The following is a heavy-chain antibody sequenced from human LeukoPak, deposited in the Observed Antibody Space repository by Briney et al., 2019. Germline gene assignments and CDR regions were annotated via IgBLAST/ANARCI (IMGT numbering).Heavy chain of an antibody. Sequence: SVKVSCKSSGGTFSSYAISWVRQAPGQGLEWMGGIIPIFGIANYAQKFQGRVTITADESTSTAYMELSSLRSEDTAVYYCARQTGYYDSSGYYYGYFDYWGQGTLVTVSS. J-gene: IGHJ4*02. CDR2: IIPIFGIA. CDR3: ARQTGYYDSSGYYYGYFDY. V-gene: IGHV1-69*01. D-gene: IGHD3-22*01. CDR1: GGTFSSYA.